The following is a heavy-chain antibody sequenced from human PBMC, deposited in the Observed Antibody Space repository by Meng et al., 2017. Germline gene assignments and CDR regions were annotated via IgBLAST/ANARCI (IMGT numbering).Heavy chain of an antibody. CDR3: ARGSITMVRGVIIIPFDY. J-gene: IGHJ4*01. D-gene: IGHD3-10*01. Sequence: SDPLSLPCALYGGSFRGFYWSWARQPPGKGLEGIGEINHRGSTNYNPSLKSRVTISVDTSKNQFSLKLSAVTAADTAVYYCARGSITMVRGVIIIPFDYWGQGTLVTVSS. CDR1: GGSFRGFY. V-gene: IGHV4-34*01. CDR2: INHRGST.